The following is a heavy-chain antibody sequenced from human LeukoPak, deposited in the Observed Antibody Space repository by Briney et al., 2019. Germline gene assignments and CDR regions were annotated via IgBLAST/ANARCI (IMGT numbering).Heavy chain of an antibody. J-gene: IGHJ5*02. Sequence: GGSLRLSCAASGFTFSSYDMTWVRQAPGRGLEWVSAISGSGGSTYYADSVKGRFTISRDNSKNTLYLQMNSLRAEDTAVYYCASGLGYCSGGSCYNWFDPWGQGTLVTVSS. V-gene: IGHV3-23*01. CDR1: GFTFSSYD. CDR2: ISGSGGST. CDR3: ASGLGYCSGGSCYNWFDP. D-gene: IGHD2-15*01.